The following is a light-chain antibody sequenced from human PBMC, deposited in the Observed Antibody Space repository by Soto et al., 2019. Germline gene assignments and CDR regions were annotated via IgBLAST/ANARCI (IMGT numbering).Light chain of an antibody. J-gene: IGKJ3*01. CDR2: AAS. CDR3: QHYYSYAPAFT. V-gene: IGKV1-8*01. Sequence: AIRMTQSPSSLSASTGDRVTITCRASQGISSYLAWYQQKPGKAPKLLIYAASTLQSGVPSRFSGSGSGTDFTLTISCLQSEDFATYYCQHYYSYAPAFTFGPGTKVDIK. CDR1: QGISSY.